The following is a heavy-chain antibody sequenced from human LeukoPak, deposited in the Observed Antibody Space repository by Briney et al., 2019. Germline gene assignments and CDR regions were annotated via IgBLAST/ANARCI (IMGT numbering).Heavy chain of an antibody. D-gene: IGHD3-22*01. CDR1: GFTFSSYA. CDR2: ISGSGGST. V-gene: IGHV3-23*01. CDR3: ASNYYYDSSGYHPSDP. J-gene: IGHJ5*02. Sequence: GGSLRLSCAASGFTFSSYAMSWVRQAPGKGLEWFSAISGSGGSTYYADSVKGRFTISRDNSKNTLYLQMNSLRAEDTAVYYCASNYYYDSSGYHPSDPWGQGTLVTVSS.